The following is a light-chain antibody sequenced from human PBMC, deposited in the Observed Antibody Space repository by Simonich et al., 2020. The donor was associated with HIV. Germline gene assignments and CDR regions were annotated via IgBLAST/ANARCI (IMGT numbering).Light chain of an antibody. Sequence: DIVMTQSKDSLAVSLGERATINCKSSQSVLYSSNNKNYLAWYQQKPGQPPKLLIYWASTRESGVPDRFSGSESGTDFTLTISSLQAEDVAVYYCQQYYETPYTFGQGTKLEIK. CDR1: QSVLYSSNNKNY. V-gene: IGKV4-1*01. CDR2: WAS. J-gene: IGKJ2*01. CDR3: QQYYETPYT.